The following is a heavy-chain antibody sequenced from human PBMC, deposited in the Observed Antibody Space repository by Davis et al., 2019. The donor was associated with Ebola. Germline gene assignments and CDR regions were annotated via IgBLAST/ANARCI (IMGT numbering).Heavy chain of an antibody. Sequence: GESLKLSCKGSEYNFITYWLFLVRQIPGKGLEWMGIIYPADSDTRYSPSFQGQVTISADRSLSNAYLKLMRLKASDTAIYYCARLNDYYDSSGPATFSDYWGQGTLVTGSS. V-gene: IGHV5-51*01. J-gene: IGHJ4*02. CDR3: ARLNDYYDSSGPATFSDY. D-gene: IGHD3-22*01. CDR1: EYNFITYW. CDR2: IYPADSDT.